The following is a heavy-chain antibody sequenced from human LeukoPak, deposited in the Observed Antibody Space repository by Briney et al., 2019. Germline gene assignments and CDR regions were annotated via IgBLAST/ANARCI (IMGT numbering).Heavy chain of an antibody. D-gene: IGHD6-13*01. J-gene: IGHJ4*02. CDR1: GFTFSSYG. CDR3: AKDSSSSWFGGDSK. V-gene: IGHV3-30*02. CDR2: IWYGGSNK. Sequence: GGSLRLSCAASGFTFSSYGMHWVRQAPGKGLEWVAVIWYGGSNKYYADSVKGRFTISRDSSKNTLYLQMNSLRAEDTAVYYCAKDSSSSWFGGDSKWGQGTLVTVSS.